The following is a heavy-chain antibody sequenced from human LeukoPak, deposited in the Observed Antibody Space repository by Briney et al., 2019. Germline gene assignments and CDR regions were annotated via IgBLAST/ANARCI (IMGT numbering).Heavy chain of an antibody. J-gene: IGHJ4*02. V-gene: IGHV3-74*01. D-gene: IGHD4-17*01. CDR1: GFTFSSYW. Sequence: GGSLRLSCAASGFTFSSYWMHWVRQAPGKGLVWVSRINSDGSSTRYADSVKGRFTISRGNAKNTLYLQMNSQSAEDTAVYYCARGDYGFDYWGQGTLVTVSS. CDR2: INSDGSST. CDR3: ARGDYGFDY.